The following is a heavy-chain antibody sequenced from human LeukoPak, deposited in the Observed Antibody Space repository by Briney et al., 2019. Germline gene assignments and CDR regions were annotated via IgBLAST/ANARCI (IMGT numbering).Heavy chain of an antibody. Sequence: SETLSLTCTVSGGFISSSSYYWGWIRQPPGKGLEWIGSIYYSGSTYYNPSLKSRVTISVDTSKNQFSLKLSSVTAADTAVYYCARQDIKQWLGTYYFDYWGQGTLVTVSS. CDR1: GGFISSSSYY. CDR2: IYYSGST. J-gene: IGHJ4*02. V-gene: IGHV4-39*01. D-gene: IGHD6-19*01. CDR3: ARQDIKQWLGTYYFDY.